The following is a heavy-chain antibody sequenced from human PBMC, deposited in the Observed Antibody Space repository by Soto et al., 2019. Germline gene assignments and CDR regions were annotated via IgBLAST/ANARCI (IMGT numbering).Heavy chain of an antibody. J-gene: IGHJ5*01. V-gene: IGHV1-46*01. CDR3: TRLWGEIGAAFDP. CDR1: GYTFTTYY. Sequence: QRPLVQSGAEVKKPGASVKVSCKASGYTFTTYYIHWMRQAPRQGLECMGMFNPYTGGTRYAHKSHCNVTMTGAPSTSTGYMELTRLRSDDTAVYYCTRLWGEIGAAFDPRGQGTL. CDR2: FNPYTGGT. D-gene: IGHD1-26*01.